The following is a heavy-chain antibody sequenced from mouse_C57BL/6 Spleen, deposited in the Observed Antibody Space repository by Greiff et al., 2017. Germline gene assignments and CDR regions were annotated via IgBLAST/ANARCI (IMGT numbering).Heavy chain of an antibody. D-gene: IGHD1-1*01. CDR3: TTNFYYGRSY. J-gene: IGHJ2*01. Sequence: VQLQQSGAELVRPGASVKLSCTASGFNFNNYYMHWVKQRPEQSLEWIGWIDPENSYTEYAYKLQGKATITVDTASNTAYLQLSSLTSEDTAVYYCTTNFYYGRSYWGQGTTLTVSS. CDR1: GFNFNNYY. V-gene: IGHV14-4*01. CDR2: IDPENSYT.